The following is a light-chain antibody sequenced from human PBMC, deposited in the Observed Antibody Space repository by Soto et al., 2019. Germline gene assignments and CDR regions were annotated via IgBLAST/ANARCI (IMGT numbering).Light chain of an antibody. CDR1: QSIDSW. CDR2: KTS. V-gene: IGKV1-5*03. J-gene: IGKJ4*01. CDR3: QQYKSFSIT. Sequence: DIQMTQSPSTLSASVGDRVTITCRASQSIDSWLAWYQQKPGKAPNLLIYKTSNLESGVPSRFSGSGSGTEFSLTISSLQPDDFATYYCQQYKSFSITFGGGTRVEVK.